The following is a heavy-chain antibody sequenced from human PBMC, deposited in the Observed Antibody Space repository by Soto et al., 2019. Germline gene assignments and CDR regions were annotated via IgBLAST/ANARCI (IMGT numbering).Heavy chain of an antibody. Sequence: PGVSLRLSCLASRFTFSNYAMHWVRQAPGKGLEYVSTISSNGDSTYYADSVKGRFTISRDNSKNTLYLQMSSLRAEDTAVYYCVKYYYDSSGYYGLNAFDIWGQGTMVTVSS. D-gene: IGHD3-22*01. CDR2: ISSNGDST. V-gene: IGHV3-64D*06. CDR3: VKYYYDSSGYYGLNAFDI. CDR1: RFTFSNYA. J-gene: IGHJ3*02.